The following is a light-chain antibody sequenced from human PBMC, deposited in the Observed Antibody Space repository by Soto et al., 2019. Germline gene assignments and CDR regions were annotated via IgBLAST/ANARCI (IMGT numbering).Light chain of an antibody. CDR1: QRVSSN. J-gene: IGKJ1*01. V-gene: IGKV3-11*01. CDR2: XAY. Sequence: VLTQSPATLSLPPGESATLSCRASQRVSSNLGWFEPKPGQAPRLLIXXAYXRATGIPASFSGSGSGTDFTLTISSLEPEDFAVEYCQQLTDWPPKWTFGQGTKVDIK. CDR3: QQLTDWPPKWT.